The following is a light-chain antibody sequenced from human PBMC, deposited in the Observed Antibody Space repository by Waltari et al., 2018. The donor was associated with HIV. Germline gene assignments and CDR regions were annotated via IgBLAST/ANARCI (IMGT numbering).Light chain of an antibody. Sequence: QSALSQPASASASPGQSVALSCSGSASDIGRHTYVSWYQQHPDKTPRLILFDVNNRPSGISDRFSGSKSGTTASLTISTVETDDEADYYCASYTVNSTGVFGSGTKLTVL. J-gene: IGLJ1*01. CDR1: ASDIGRHTY. CDR2: DVN. V-gene: IGLV2-14*03. CDR3: ASYTVNSTGV.